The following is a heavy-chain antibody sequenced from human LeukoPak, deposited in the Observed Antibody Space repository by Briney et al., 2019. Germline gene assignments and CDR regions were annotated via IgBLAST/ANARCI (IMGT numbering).Heavy chain of an antibody. Sequence: PSETLSLTCTVSGGSIRSYYWSWIRQFPGKGLQWIGYIYYSGSIHYNPSLKSRVTISVDKSKNQFSLKLSSVTAADTAVYYCAGAYCGGDCYSGRTFDIWGQGTMVTVSS. V-gene: IGHV4-59*12. CDR3: AGAYCGGDCYSGRTFDI. D-gene: IGHD2-21*02. CDR2: IYYSGSI. J-gene: IGHJ3*02. CDR1: GGSIRSYY.